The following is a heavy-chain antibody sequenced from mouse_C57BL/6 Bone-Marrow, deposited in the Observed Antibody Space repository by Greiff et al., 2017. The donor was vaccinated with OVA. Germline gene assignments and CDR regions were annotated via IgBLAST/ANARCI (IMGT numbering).Heavy chain of an antibody. V-gene: IGHV1-50*01. J-gene: IGHJ2*01. Sequence: QVQLQQPGAELVKPGASVKLSCKASGYTFTSYWMQWVKQRPGQGLEWIGEIDPSDSYTNYNQKFKGKATLTVDTSSSTAYMQLSSLTSEDSAVYYCARWGTTVFDYWGQGTTLTVSS. D-gene: IGHD1-1*01. CDR3: ARWGTTVFDY. CDR2: IDPSDSYT. CDR1: GYTFTSYW.